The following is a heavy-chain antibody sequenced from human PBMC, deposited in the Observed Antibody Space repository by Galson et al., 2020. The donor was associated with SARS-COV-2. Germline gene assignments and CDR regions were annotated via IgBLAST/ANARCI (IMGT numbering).Heavy chain of an antibody. V-gene: IGHV1-2*04. D-gene: IGHD3-10*01. Sequence: ASVKVSCKASGYTFTSYYMHWVRQAPGQGLEWMGWINPNSGGTNYAQKFQGWVTMTRDTSISTAYMELSRLRSDDTAVYYCARDRSGGSGTNFDYWGQGTLVTVSS. CDR1: GYTFTSYY. CDR2: INPNSGGT. J-gene: IGHJ4*02. CDR3: ARDRSGGSGTNFDY.